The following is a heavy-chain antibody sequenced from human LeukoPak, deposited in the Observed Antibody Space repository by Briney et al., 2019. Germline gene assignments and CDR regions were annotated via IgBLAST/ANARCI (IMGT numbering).Heavy chain of an antibody. CDR3: ARLTGGSYLYFDY. Sequence: ASVKVSCKASGYTFTSNGISWVRQAPGQGLEWLGWIGAYNGDTKYAQKLQGRVTMTTDTSTSTSYMELRSLRSEDTAMYYCARLTGGSYLYFDYWGQGTLVTVSS. V-gene: IGHV1-18*01. D-gene: IGHD1-26*01. J-gene: IGHJ4*02. CDR2: IGAYNGDT. CDR1: GYTFTSNG.